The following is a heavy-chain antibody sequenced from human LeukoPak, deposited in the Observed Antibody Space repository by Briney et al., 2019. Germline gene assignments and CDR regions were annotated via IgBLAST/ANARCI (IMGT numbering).Heavy chain of an antibody. Sequence: PSQTLSLTCTVSGDSISSSNWWSWVRQPPGKGLEWIGEIYHSGGTNYNPSLKSRVTISVDKSKNQFSLKLSSVTAADTAVYYCARVVRGLRFRGSIDYWGQGTLVTVSS. J-gene: IGHJ4*02. CDR3: ARVVRGLRFRGSIDY. CDR1: GDSISSSNW. D-gene: IGHD3-10*01. CDR2: IYHSGGT. V-gene: IGHV4-4*02.